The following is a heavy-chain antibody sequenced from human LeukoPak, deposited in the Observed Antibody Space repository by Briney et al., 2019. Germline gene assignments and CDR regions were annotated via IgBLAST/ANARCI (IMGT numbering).Heavy chain of an antibody. CDR2: IYTSGST. D-gene: IGHD2-2*01. J-gene: IGHJ3*02. V-gene: IGHV4-4*07. Sequence: KPAETLSLTCTVSGGSISSYYWSWIRQPAGKGLEWIGRIYTSGSTNYNPSLKSRVTMSVDTSKNQLSLKLSSVTAADTAVYYCARGTPGYCSSTSCQNAFDIWGQGTMVIGSS. CDR1: GGSISSYY. CDR3: ARGTPGYCSSTSCQNAFDI.